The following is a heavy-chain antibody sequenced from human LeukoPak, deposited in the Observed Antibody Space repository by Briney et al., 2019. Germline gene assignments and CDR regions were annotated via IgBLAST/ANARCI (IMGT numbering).Heavy chain of an antibody. Sequence: GGSLILSCAVSGFPLTSYAMNWVRQAPGKGLEWVSVISGTPDDTYYADSVKGRFTISRDNSKNTLYLQMNSLRAEDTALYFCAQWSRYFDYWGQGTLVTVSS. CDR3: AQWSRYFDY. V-gene: IGHV3-23*01. CDR1: GFPLTSYA. D-gene: IGHD1-26*01. J-gene: IGHJ4*02. CDR2: ISGTPDDT.